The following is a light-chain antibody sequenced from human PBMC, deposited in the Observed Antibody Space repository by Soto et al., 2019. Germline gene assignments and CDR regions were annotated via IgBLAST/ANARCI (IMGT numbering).Light chain of an antibody. J-gene: IGLJ1*01. Sequence: QSVLTQPPSAPGTPGQTITISCSGGSSNIGINTVSWYEHLPGTAPRLLIYGNNQRPSGVPDRFSGSKSGTSASLAISGLQSEDEAHYYCATWDDSLDVHVFGTGTKLTVL. V-gene: IGLV1-44*01. CDR3: ATWDDSLDVHV. CDR2: GNN. CDR1: SSNIGINT.